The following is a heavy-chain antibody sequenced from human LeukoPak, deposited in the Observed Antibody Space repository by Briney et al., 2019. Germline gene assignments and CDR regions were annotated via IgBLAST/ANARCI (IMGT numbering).Heavy chain of an antibody. V-gene: IGHV4-34*01. CDR1: GGSFSGYY. D-gene: IGHD3-10*01. CDR2: ITHRGST. Sequence: PSETPSLTCAVYGGSFSGYYWSWIRQPPGKGLEWIGEITHRGSTHYNPSLTSRVTLSVDTSRNQFSLKLSSVTAADTAVYYCARGLPRHGPMVRGVRGGNYFDYWGQGTLVTVSS. CDR3: ARGLPRHGPMVRGVRGGNYFDY. J-gene: IGHJ4*02.